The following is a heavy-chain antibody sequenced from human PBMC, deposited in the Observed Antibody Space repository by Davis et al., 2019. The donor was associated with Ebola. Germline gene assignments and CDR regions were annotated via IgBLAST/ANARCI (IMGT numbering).Heavy chain of an antibody. CDR1: GGSISSYY. J-gene: IGHJ5*02. CDR2: IYYSGST. D-gene: IGHD2-2*02. V-gene: IGHV4-59*01. Sequence: SEPLSLTCTVPGGSISSYYWSWIRQPPGKGLEWIGYIYYSGSTNYNPSLKSRVTISVDTSKNQFSLKLSSVTAADTAVYYCARVRGYCSSTSCYTYWFDPWGQGTLVTVSS. CDR3: ARVRGYCSSTSCYTYWFDP.